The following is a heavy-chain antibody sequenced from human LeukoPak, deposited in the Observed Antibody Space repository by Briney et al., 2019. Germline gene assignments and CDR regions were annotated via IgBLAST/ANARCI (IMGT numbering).Heavy chain of an antibody. Sequence: ASVEVSCKASGHTFTSYAMHWVRQAPGQRLEWMGWINAGNGNTKYSQKFQGRVTITRDTSASTAYMELSSLRSEDTAVYYCARYTSAQLAFDYWGQGTLVTVSS. V-gene: IGHV1-3*01. CDR3: ARYTSAQLAFDY. D-gene: IGHD6-13*01. CDR1: GHTFTSYA. J-gene: IGHJ4*02. CDR2: INAGNGNT.